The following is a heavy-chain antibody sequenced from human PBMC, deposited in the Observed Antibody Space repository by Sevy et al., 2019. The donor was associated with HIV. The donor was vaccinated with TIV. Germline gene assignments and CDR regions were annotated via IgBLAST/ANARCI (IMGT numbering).Heavy chain of an antibody. J-gene: IGHJ4*02. D-gene: IGHD2-2*01. CDR2: ISAYNGNT. CDR3: ARDGGYCSSTSCRGAFFDY. V-gene: IGHV1-18*01. Sequence: ASVQVSCKASGYTFTSYGISWVRQAPGQGLEWMGWISAYNGNTNYAQKLQGRVTMTTDTSPSTAYVELRSLRSDDTAVYYCARDGGYCSSTSCRGAFFDYWGQGTLVTVSS. CDR1: GYTFTSYG.